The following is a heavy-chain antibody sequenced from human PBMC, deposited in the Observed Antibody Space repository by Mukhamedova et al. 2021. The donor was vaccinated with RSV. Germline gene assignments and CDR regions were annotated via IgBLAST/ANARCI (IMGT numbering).Heavy chain of an antibody. J-gene: IGHJ3*02. D-gene: IGHD3-22*01. CDR3: AREKDYYDSSGYSEDDDFDI. CDR2: INPSGGST. V-gene: IGHV1-46*01. Sequence: QAPGQGLEWMGIINPSGGSTSYAQKFQGRVTMTRDTSTSTVYMELSSLRSEDTAVYYCAREKDYYDSSGYSEDDDFDIWGQGTM.